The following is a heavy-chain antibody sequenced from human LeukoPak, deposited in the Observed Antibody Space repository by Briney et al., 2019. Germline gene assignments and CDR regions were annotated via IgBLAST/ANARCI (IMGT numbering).Heavy chain of an antibody. D-gene: IGHD6-13*01. CDR3: RISLPPYSSSPPTFDP. J-gene: IGHJ5*02. CDR2: IRSKAYGGTT. CDR1: GFTFGDYA. Sequence: GGSLRLSCTASGFTFGDYAMSWFRQAPGKGLEWVGFIRSKAYGGTTEYAASVKGRFTISRDDSKSIAYLQMNSLKTEDTAVYYCRISLPPYSSSPPTFDPWGQGTLVTVSS. V-gene: IGHV3-49*03.